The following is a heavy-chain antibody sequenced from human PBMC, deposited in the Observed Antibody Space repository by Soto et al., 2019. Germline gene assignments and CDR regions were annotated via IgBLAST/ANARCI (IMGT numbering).Heavy chain of an antibody. V-gene: IGHV3-23*01. J-gene: IGHJ4*02. D-gene: IGHD6-25*01. CDR1: GFTFTNYG. CDR2: INENGGRT. Sequence: EAQLLESGGGFIQPGASLRLSCAASGFTFTNYGMSWVRQAPGKGLKWVSTINENGGRTYYADSVKGRLTISRDNSKNTLYLQMNRLRAEDTAVYYCATRGGDYWGQGTLVTVTS. CDR3: ATRGGDY.